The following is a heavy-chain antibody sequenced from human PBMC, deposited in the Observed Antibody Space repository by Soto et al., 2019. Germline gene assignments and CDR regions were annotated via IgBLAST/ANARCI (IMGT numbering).Heavy chain of an antibody. CDR3: XXYXMXYXXXGGWFDP. CDR2: IYYSGST. Sequence: QVQLQESGPGLVKPSETLSLTCTVSGGSIXSXXXXWIRQPPGKGLEWIGYIYYSGSTNYNPSLKSRVTISVXXXXXXXXXXXXXXXXXXXXXXXXXXYXMXYXXXGGWFDPWGQGTLVTVSS. CDR1: GGSIXSXX. D-gene: IGHD2-8*01. J-gene: IGHJ5*02. V-gene: IGHV4-59*01.